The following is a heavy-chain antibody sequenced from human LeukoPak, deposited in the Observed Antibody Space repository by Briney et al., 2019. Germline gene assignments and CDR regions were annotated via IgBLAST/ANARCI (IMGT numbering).Heavy chain of an antibody. Sequence: ASVTVSCKASGYTFTGYYMHWVRQAPGQGLEWMGWINPNSGGTNYAQKFQGRVTMTRDTSISTAYMELSRLRSDDTAVYDCARGAQLPDAFDIWGQGTMVTVSS. J-gene: IGHJ3*02. V-gene: IGHV1-2*02. CDR1: GYTFTGYY. D-gene: IGHD2-2*01. CDR2: INPNSGGT. CDR3: ARGAQLPDAFDI.